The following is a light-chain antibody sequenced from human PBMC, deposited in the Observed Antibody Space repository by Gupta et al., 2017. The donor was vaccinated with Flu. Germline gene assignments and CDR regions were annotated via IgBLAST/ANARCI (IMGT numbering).Light chain of an antibody. CDR2: GAS. CDR1: QRVSSSY. CDR3: QQDGSSPIT. J-gene: IGKJ5*01. V-gene: IGKV3-20*01. Sequence: GTLPSASGENTTLSSRARQRVSSSYLDWYQQKPGQAPRLLIYGASSRDTGIPDRFSGSGSGTDFTLTISRLEPEDFAVYYCQQDGSSPITFGQGTRLEIK.